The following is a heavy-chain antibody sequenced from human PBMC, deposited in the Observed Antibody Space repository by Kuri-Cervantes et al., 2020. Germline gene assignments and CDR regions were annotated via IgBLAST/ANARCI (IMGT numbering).Heavy chain of an antibody. V-gene: IGHV3-7*01. CDR1: GFTFSSYR. CDR2: IKQDGSEK. J-gene: IGHJ2*01. Sequence: GESLKISCAASGFTFSSYRMSWVRQAPGKGLEWVANIKQDGSEKYYVDSVKGRFTISRDNAKNSLFLQMNSLRAEDMAMYYCTKALGWYFDLWGRGTVVTVSS. CDR3: TKALGWYFDL.